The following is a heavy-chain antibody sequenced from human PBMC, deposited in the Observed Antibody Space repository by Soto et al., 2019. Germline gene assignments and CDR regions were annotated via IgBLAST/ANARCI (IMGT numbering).Heavy chain of an antibody. Sequence: QITLKESGPTMVKPTQTLTLTCSFSGFSLTTTDTGVAWLRPPPGKTLDWLALIYWVDDSPYNPSLKDRLTITKDTSKNPVVLTMTAMDPVDTATYHWPRHLAVSPSTYFDPWGQGTLVIVSS. J-gene: IGHJ5*02. CDR3: PRHLAVSPSTYFDP. CDR1: GFSLTTTDTG. D-gene: IGHD3-9*01. V-gene: IGHV2-5*02. CDR2: IYWVDDS.